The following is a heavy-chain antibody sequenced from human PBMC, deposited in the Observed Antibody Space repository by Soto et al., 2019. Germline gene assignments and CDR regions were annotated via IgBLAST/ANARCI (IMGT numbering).Heavy chain of an antibody. CDR1: GFTFSDYY. V-gene: IGHV3-11*01. J-gene: IGHJ6*02. CDR3: ARQKAWTGEWLSLYAPGMDV. CDR2: ISNSGSTI. D-gene: IGHD3-22*01. Sequence: QVQLVESGGGLVKPGGSLRLSCAASGFTFSDYYMSWIRQAPGKGLEWVSYISNSGSTIYFADSVEGRFTISRDNAKNSLYLQMNSLRAEDTAVYYCARQKAWTGEWLSLYAPGMDVWGQGTTVTVSS.